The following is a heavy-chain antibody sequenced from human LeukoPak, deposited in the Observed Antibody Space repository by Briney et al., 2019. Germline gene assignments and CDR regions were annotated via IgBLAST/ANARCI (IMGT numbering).Heavy chain of an antibody. CDR1: GYTFTGYY. Sequence: ASVKVSCKASGYTFTGYYMHCVRQAPGQGLEWMGWINPNSGGTNYAQKFQGRVTMTRDTSISTAYMELSSLKSDDTAVYYCARVGTLNYYYYMDVWGKGTTVTVSS. J-gene: IGHJ6*03. V-gene: IGHV1-2*02. D-gene: IGHD1-14*01. CDR2: INPNSGGT. CDR3: ARVGTLNYYYYMDV.